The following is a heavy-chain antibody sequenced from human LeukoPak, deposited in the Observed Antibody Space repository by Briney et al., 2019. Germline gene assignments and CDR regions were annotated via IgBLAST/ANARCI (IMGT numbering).Heavy chain of an antibody. D-gene: IGHD1-26*01. Sequence: WASVKVSCKASGYTFTSYGISWVRQAPGQGLEWMGWISAYNGNTNYAQKLQGRVTMTTDTSTSTAYMELRSLRSDDTAVYYCARAGRSIVGANNWFDPWGQGTLVTVSS. CDR3: ARAGRSIVGANNWFDP. CDR1: GYTFTSYG. J-gene: IGHJ5*02. V-gene: IGHV1-18*01. CDR2: ISAYNGNT.